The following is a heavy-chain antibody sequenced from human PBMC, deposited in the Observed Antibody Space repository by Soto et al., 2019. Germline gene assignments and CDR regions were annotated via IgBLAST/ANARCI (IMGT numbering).Heavy chain of an antibody. Sequence: GGSLRLSCAASGFTFSRFAMHWVRQAPGKGLEYVSGISTNGGTTYYANSVKGRFIISRDNSQDTLYLQMGSLRGEDMAVYYCAKDGGSSSGSLSFYYYYMDVWGKGTTVTVSS. CDR3: AKDGGSSSGSLSFYYYYMDV. V-gene: IGHV3-64*01. CDR1: GFTFSRFA. CDR2: ISTNGGTT. D-gene: IGHD6-6*01. J-gene: IGHJ6*03.